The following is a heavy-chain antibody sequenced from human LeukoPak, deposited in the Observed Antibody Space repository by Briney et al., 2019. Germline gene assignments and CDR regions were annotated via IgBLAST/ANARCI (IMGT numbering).Heavy chain of an antibody. CDR1: DFTFSFYW. D-gene: IGHD6-13*01. J-gene: IGHJ4*02. V-gene: IGHV3-7*01. Sequence: GGSLRLSCVASDFTFSFYWMTWVRQAPGKGLEWLANILPDGSQKYYVDSVKGRFTISRDNPKNSLYLQINNLKAEDTAVYYCGRLAHNAWYAMDFWGQGALVTVSS. CDR3: GRLAHNAWYAMDF. CDR2: ILPDGSQK.